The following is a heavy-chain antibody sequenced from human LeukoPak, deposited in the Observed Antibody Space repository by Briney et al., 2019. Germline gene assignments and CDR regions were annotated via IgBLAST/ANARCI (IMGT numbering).Heavy chain of an antibody. CDR3: TRRGYSYGPDY. D-gene: IGHD5-18*01. CDR2: IRSKANSYAT. Sequence: GGSLRLSCAASGFTFSGSAMHWVRQASGKGLEWVGRIRSKANSYATACAASVKGRFTISRDDSKNTAYLQMNSLKTEDTAVYYCTRRGYSYGPDYWGQGTLVTVSS. V-gene: IGHV3-73*01. CDR1: GFTFSGSA. J-gene: IGHJ4*02.